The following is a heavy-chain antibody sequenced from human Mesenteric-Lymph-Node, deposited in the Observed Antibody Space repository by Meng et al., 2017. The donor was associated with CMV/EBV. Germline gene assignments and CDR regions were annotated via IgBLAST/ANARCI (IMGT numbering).Heavy chain of an antibody. V-gene: IGHV3-21*06. J-gene: IGHJ4*02. CDR1: GVNLKEYT. CDR3: ARGSFMTTFDD. D-gene: IGHD4-11*01. Sequence: WLASGVNLKEYTMNWVRQGPGKGLEWVSSITATSLFMYYGDSVKSRFTISRDNSKNLLYLQMDNLRVEDTAVYYCARGSFMTTFDDWGQGILVTVSS. CDR2: ITATSLFM.